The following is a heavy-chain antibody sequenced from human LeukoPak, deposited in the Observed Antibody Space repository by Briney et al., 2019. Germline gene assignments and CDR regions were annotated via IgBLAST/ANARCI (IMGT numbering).Heavy chain of an antibody. CDR1: GGSINSGTYY. Sequence: SQTLSLTCTVSGGSINSGTYYWSWIRQPAGKGLEWIGRMYTSGSTNYNPSLESRVTISVDTSKNQFSLKLSSVTAADTAVYYCARGEKGSSSGSINYWGQGNLVTVSS. D-gene: IGHD6-6*01. V-gene: IGHV4-61*02. CDR2: MYTSGST. CDR3: ARGEKGSSSGSINY. J-gene: IGHJ4*02.